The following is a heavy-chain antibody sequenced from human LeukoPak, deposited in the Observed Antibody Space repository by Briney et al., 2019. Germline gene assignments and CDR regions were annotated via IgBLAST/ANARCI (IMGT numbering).Heavy chain of an antibody. D-gene: IGHD1-26*01. CDR3: AKDRIVGATTGSDY. V-gene: IGHV3-23*01. J-gene: IGHJ4*02. Sequence: PGGSLKLSCAASGFTFSSYSMGWVRQAPGKGLEWVSAISGSGGSTYYADSVKGRFTISRDNSKNTLYLQMNSLRAEDTAVYYCAKDRIVGATTGSDYWGQGTLVTVSS. CDR2: ISGSGGST. CDR1: GFTFSSYS.